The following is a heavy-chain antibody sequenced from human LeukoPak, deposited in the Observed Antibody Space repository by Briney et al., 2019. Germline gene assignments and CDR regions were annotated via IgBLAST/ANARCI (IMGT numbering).Heavy chain of an antibody. CDR1: GYTFTSYG. J-gene: IGHJ6*02. CDR2: ISAYNGNT. V-gene: IGHV1-18*01. Sequence: GASVKVSCKASGYTFTSYGISWVRQAPGQGLEWMGWISAYNGNTNYAQKLQGRVTMTTDTSTSTAYMELRSLRSDDTAVYYCARLGMGASSGYDGYLYYYYYGMDVWGQGTTVTVSS. CDR3: ARLGMGASSGYDGYLYYYYYGMDV. D-gene: IGHD5-12*01.